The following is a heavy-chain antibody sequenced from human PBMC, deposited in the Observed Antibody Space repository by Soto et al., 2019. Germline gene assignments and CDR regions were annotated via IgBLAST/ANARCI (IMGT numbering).Heavy chain of an antibody. V-gene: IGHV4-59*01. CDR2: MYYSGST. Sequence: SLTCTVSGGSISSYYWSWIRQPPGKGLEWIGYMYYSGSTNYNPSLKSRVTISLDTSNNQFSLKLSSVTAADTAVYYCASKRVGGNYSFDYLGQGTLFTVSS. CDR3: ASKRVGGNYSFDY. D-gene: IGHD3-22*01. CDR1: GGSISSYY. J-gene: IGHJ4*02.